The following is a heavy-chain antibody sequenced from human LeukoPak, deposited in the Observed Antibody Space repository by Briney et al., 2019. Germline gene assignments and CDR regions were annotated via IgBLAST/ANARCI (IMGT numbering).Heavy chain of an antibody. J-gene: IGHJ4*02. Sequence: SETLSLTCTVSGGSISSGSYYWSWIRQPAGKGLEWIGRIYTSGSTNYNPSLKSRVTISVDTSKNQFSLKLSSVTAADTAVYYCARQWEGYYGSGSYSLPDYWGQGTLVTVSS. CDR2: IYTSGST. CDR1: GGSISSGSYY. D-gene: IGHD3-10*01. V-gene: IGHV4-61*02. CDR3: ARQWEGYYGSGSYSLPDY.